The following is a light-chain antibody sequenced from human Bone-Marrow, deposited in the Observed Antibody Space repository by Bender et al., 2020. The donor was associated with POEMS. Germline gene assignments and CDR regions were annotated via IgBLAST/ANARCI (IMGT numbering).Light chain of an antibody. J-gene: IGLJ1*01. V-gene: IGLV2-14*03. CDR1: SSDVGSNKY. CDR2: GVS. Sequence: QSALTQPASVSASPGQSITISCTGTSSDVGSNKYVSWYQQRPGKAPKLMVYGVSNRPSGVFNRFSGSKSGNTASLTISGLQPEDEADYCCCSYGGVGVFGSGTTVTVL. CDR3: CSYGGVGV.